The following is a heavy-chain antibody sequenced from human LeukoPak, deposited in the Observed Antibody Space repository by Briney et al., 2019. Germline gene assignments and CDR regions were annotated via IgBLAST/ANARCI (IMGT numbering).Heavy chain of an antibody. CDR2: IYYSGVT. CDR3: ARVGLTYWFDP. Sequence: SETLSLTCTVSGGSVSNGSYYWSWIRQPPGKGLEWIGYIYYSGVTNYNPSLKSRVTISVDTSKNQFSLKLSSMTAADTAVYYRARVGLTYWFDPWGQGTLVTVSS. D-gene: IGHD1-14*01. J-gene: IGHJ5*02. V-gene: IGHV4-61*01. CDR1: GGSVSNGSYY.